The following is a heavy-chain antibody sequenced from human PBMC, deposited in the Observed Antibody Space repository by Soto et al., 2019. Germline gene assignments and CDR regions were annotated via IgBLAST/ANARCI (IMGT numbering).Heavy chain of an antibody. CDR1: GFTFSSYA. CDR2: ISYDGSNK. J-gene: IGHJ4*02. D-gene: IGHD5-18*01. Sequence: QVQLVESGGGVVQPGRSLRLSCAASGFTFSSYAMHWVRQAPGKGLEWVAVISYDGSNKYYADSVKGRFTISRDNSKNTQYLQMNSLRAEDTAVYDCARESVDTAMVTPDFDDWGQGTLVTVSS. CDR3: ARESVDTAMVTPDFDD. V-gene: IGHV3-30-3*01.